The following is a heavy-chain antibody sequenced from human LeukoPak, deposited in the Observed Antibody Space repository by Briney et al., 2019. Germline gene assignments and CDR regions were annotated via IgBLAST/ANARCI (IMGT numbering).Heavy chain of an antibody. J-gene: IGHJ4*02. CDR1: GLSLSTYW. CDR3: ATTDYGGSYHGY. D-gene: IGHD2-15*01. Sequence: GGSLRLSCAASGLSLSTYWMHWVRPGPGQGLEWVSRINQDSSSRVYADSVKGRFTISRDNAKDTLYLHMNSLRAEDTAIYYCATTDYGGSYHGYWGQGTLVTVSS. V-gene: IGHV3-74*01. CDR2: INQDSSSR.